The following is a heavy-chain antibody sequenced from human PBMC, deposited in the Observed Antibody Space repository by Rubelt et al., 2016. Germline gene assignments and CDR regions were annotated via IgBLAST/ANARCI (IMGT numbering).Heavy chain of an antibody. D-gene: IGHD2-21*01. CDR3: ARGPFTVIIL. CDR1: GFTFSSYW. CDR2: IKADGRET. J-gene: IGHJ4*02. V-gene: IGHV3-7*04. Sequence: EVQLVESGGGLVQPGGSLRLSCAASGFTFSSYWMTWVRQAPGKGLEWVANIKADGRETHYIDSVKGRFTISRDNAKKSLFLQMSGLRAEDTAVYYWARGPFTVIILWGQGTLVTVSS.